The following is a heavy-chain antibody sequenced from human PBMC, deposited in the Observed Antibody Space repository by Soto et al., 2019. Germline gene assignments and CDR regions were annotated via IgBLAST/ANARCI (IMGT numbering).Heavy chain of an antibody. J-gene: IGHJ4*02. CDR3: AREGDDRHFFFDS. D-gene: IGHD3-3*02. CDR2: IYTGGNT. CDR1: GRSMISYY. V-gene: IGHV4-4*07. Sequence: RSLTCNVSGRSMISYYWSWIRQPAGKGLEWIGRIYTGGNTNYNPSLKSRVTMSVDTSKSQFSLSLTSVTAADTAVYYCAREGDDRHFFFDSWGQGTLVTVSS.